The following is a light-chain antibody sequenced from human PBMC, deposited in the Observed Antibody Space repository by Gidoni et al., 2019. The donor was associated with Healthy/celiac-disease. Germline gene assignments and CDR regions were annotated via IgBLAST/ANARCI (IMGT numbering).Light chain of an antibody. J-gene: IGKJ4*01. V-gene: IGKV1-27*01. CDR1: QGISTY. CDR3: QKYNSDPLT. Sequence: DIQITQSPSSLSASVGDRVTITCRASQGISTYLAWYQQKPGKVPKLLIYAASTLQSGVPSRFSGSGSGTDFTLTISSLQPEDVATYYCQKYNSDPLTFGGGTKVEIK. CDR2: AAS.